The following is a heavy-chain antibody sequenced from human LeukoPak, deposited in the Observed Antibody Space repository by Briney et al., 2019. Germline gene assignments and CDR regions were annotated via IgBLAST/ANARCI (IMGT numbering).Heavy chain of an antibody. Sequence: SQTLSLTCAISGDSVSSNSVAWNWIRQSPSRGLEWLGRTYYRSKWYNDYALSVKSRITINSDTSKNQFSLQLDSVSPEDTAVYYCAAYSSSWYSWGQGILVTVSS. CDR3: AAYSSSWYS. J-gene: IGHJ4*02. CDR2: TYYRSKWYN. D-gene: IGHD6-13*01. V-gene: IGHV6-1*01. CDR1: GDSVSSNSVA.